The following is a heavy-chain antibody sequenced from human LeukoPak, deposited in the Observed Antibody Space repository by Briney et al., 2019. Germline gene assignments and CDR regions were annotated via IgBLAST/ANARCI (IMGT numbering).Heavy chain of an antibody. Sequence: GGSLGLSCAASGFTFSDYYMSWVRQAPGKGLEWVAFIRYDGSNKYYADSVKGRFTISRDNSKNTLYLQMNSLRAEDTAVYYCAKEDYYYMDVWGKGTTVTVSS. CDR3: AKEDYYYMDV. V-gene: IGHV3-30*02. J-gene: IGHJ6*03. CDR1: GFTFSDYY. CDR2: IRYDGSNK.